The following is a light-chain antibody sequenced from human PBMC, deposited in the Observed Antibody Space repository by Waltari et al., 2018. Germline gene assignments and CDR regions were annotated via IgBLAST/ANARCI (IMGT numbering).Light chain of an antibody. V-gene: IGKV1-5*03. CDR2: QAS. CDR3: QQYDGNSRT. Sequence: DIQMTQSPSTLSASVGDRVTITCRASQSLNNWLAWYQQKPGKAPKLLIYQASTLENGVPSRFSGSVSWGRFTLTISSLQPDDVATYYCQQYDGNSRTFGQGTKVEIK. CDR1: QSLNNW. J-gene: IGKJ1*01.